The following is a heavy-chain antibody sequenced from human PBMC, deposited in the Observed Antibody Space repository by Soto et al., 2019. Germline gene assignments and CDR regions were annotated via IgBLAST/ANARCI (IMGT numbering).Heavy chain of an antibody. V-gene: IGHV3-53*01. J-gene: IGHJ4*02. Sequence: EVQLVESGGGLIQPGGSLRLSCAVSGFTVSNNYMSWVRQAPGKGLEGVSVIYSGGYTAYGDSVKGRFTISRDNSKNTIFFKVNWLGAAGPAVLCWGGPGGGGGYWGQGTLVTVSS. D-gene: IGHD3-10*01. CDR1: GFTVSNNY. CDR2: IYSGGYT. CDR3: GGPGGGGGY.